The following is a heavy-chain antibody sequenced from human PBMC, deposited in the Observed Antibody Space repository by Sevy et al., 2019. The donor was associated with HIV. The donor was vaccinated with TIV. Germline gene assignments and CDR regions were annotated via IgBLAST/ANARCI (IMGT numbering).Heavy chain of an antibody. CDR2: ISYDETKK. CDR1: GFDFSSYV. J-gene: IGHJ5*02. V-gene: IGHV3-30-3*01. CDR3: ARQGSSWTFAP. Sequence: GGSLRLSCAASGFDFSSYVMHWVRQAPGKGLEWLSVISYDETKKYYGDSVKGRFTISRDNSKDTLFLQMNSLREGDTAVYYCARQGSSWTFAPWGQGTLVTVSS. D-gene: IGHD6-13*01.